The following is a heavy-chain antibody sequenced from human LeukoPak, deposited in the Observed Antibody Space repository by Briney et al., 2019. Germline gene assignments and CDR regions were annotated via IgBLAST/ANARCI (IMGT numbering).Heavy chain of an antibody. CDR2: ISGSGGST. J-gene: IGHJ4*02. D-gene: IGHD2-2*01. CDR1: GFTFSSYA. CDR3: AKGYCSSTSCYARFDY. V-gene: IGHV3-23*01. Sequence: GGSLRLSCAASGFTFSSYAMSWVRQAPGKGLEWVLAISGSGGSTYYADSVKGRFTISRDNSKNTLYLQMNSLRAEDTAVYYCAKGYCSSTSCYARFDYWGQGTLVTVSS.